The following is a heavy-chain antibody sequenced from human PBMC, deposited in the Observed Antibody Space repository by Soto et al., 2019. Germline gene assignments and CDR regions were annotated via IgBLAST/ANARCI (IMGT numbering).Heavy chain of an antibody. V-gene: IGHV4-39*01. J-gene: IGHJ6*02. CDR3: ARHSCSSERVGYYYSGMDV. Sequence: SETLSLTCTVSGGSISSSSYYWGWIRQPPGKGLEWIGSIYYSGSTYYNPSLKSRVTISVDTSKNQFSLKLSSVTAADTAVYFCARHSCSSERVGYYYSGMDVWGQGTTVSVPS. CDR1: GGSISSSSYY. D-gene: IGHD6-6*01. CDR2: IYYSGST.